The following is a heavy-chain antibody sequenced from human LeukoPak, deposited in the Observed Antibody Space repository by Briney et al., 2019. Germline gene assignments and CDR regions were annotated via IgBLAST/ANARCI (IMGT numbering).Heavy chain of an antibody. D-gene: IGHD3-10*01. J-gene: IGHJ4*02. CDR3: SRNPWFGALG. Sequence: SETLSLTCAVYGGSFSGYYWSWIRQPPGKGLEWIGEINHSGSTNYNPSLKSRVTISVDTSKNQFSLKLSSVTAADTAVYYCSRNPWFGALGGGQGTLVPVSS. CDR1: GGSFSGYY. CDR2: INHSGST. V-gene: IGHV4-34*01.